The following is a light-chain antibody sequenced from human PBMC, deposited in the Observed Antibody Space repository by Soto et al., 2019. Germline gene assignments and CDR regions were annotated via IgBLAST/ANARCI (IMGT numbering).Light chain of an antibody. J-gene: IGKJ4*01. CDR3: QHYQRYPPS. Sequence: DIQMTQSPSSLSASVGDRVTITCRASHPININLFWFQQKPGKAPKSLIYAATNLQSGVPSRFSGSGSGTDFSLTISSLQPENVATYYCQHYQRYPPSFGGGTKLEIK. V-gene: IGKV1-16*01. CDR2: AAT. CDR1: HPININ.